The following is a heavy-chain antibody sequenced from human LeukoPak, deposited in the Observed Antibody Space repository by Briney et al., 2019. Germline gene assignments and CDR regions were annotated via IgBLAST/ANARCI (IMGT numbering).Heavy chain of an antibody. Sequence: KSSQTLSLTCAISGDSVSSNSAAWNWIRQSPSRGLEWLGRXYYRSKWYNDYAVSVKSRITINPDTSKNQFSLQLNSVTPEDTAVYYCARDPGGYDAYYYGMDVWGQGTTVTVSS. CDR3: ARDPGGYDAYYYGMDV. CDR2: XYYRSKWYN. J-gene: IGHJ6*02. V-gene: IGHV6-1*01. D-gene: IGHD5-12*01. CDR1: GDSVSSNSAA.